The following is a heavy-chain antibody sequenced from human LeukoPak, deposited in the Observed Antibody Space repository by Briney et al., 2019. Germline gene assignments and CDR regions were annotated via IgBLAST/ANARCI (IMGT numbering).Heavy chain of an antibody. CDR1: GYTFTSYG. D-gene: IGHD3-22*01. CDR3: ARGSPDYDISGYQGDY. CDR2: INPSGGST. V-gene: IGHV1-46*01. J-gene: IGHJ4*02. Sequence: GASVKVSCKASGYTFTSYGISWVRQAPGQGLEWMGIINPSGGSTSYAQKFQGRVTMTRDTSTSTVYMELSSLRSEDTAVYYCARGSPDYDISGYQGDYWGQGTLVTVSS.